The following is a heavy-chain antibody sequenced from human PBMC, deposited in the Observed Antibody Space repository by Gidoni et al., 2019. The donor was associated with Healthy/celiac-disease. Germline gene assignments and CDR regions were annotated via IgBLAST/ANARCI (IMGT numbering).Heavy chain of an antibody. Sequence: QLQLQESGPGLVKPSETLSLTCTVSGGSISSSSYYWGWIRQPPGKGLEWIGSIYYSGSTYYNPSLKSRVTISVDTSKNQFSLKLSSVTAADTAVYYCARSSEEYSSSTPWYFDLWGRGTLVTVSS. D-gene: IGHD6-6*01. V-gene: IGHV4-39*01. J-gene: IGHJ2*01. CDR1: GGSISSSSYY. CDR2: IYYSGST. CDR3: ARSSEEYSSSTPWYFDL.